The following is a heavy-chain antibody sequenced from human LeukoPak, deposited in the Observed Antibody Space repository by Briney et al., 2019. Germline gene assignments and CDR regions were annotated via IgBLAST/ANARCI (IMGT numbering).Heavy chain of an antibody. CDR2: INPSGGST. CDR3: ARAQQLVFGAFDI. V-gene: IGHV1-46*03. Sequence: ASVKVSFKSSGYTFTSYYMHWVRQAPGQGLEGMGIINPSGGSTSYEQKFEGRVTMTRETSTSTVYMELSSLRSEDTAVYYCARAQQLVFGAFDIWGQGTMVTVSS. CDR1: GYTFTSYY. D-gene: IGHD6-13*01. J-gene: IGHJ3*02.